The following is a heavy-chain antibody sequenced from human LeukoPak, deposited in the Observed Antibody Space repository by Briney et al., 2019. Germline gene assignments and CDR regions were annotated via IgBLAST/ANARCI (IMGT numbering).Heavy chain of an antibody. Sequence: PGGSLRLSCAASGFTLNSYSMDWVRQAPGKGLEWVSSISSSSDYIYYADSVNGRFTISRDNAKNSLYLQMNSLRAEDTAVYYCARLLVYGGGGEAFDYWGQGILVTVSS. V-gene: IGHV3-21*01. CDR3: ARLLVYGGGGEAFDY. J-gene: IGHJ4*02. D-gene: IGHD1-26*01. CDR1: GFTLNSYS. CDR2: ISSSSDYI.